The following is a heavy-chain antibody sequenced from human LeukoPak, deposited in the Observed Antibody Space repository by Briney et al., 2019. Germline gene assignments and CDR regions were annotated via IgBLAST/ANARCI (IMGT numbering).Heavy chain of an antibody. V-gene: IGHV3-23*01. CDR2: ISGSGGRT. J-gene: IGHJ3*02. CDR3: AKPVLDYYDSIGSSLAFDI. D-gene: IGHD3-22*01. CDR1: GFTFSSHG. Sequence: GGSLRLSCAASGFTFSSHGMNWVRQAPGKGLEWVSGISGSGGRTYYADSVKGRFTISRDNSKNTLYLQMNSLRAEDTAVYYCAKPVLDYYDSIGSSLAFDIWGQGTMVTVSS.